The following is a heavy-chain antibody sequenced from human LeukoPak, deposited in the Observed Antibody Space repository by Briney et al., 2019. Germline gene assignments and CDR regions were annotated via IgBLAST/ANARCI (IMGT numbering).Heavy chain of an antibody. CDR2: IFPSGGEI. D-gene: IGHD1-26*01. Sequence: GGSLRLSCAASGFTFSTFAMIWVRQPPGKGLEWVSSIFPSGGEIHYADSVRGRFTISRDNAKNSLYLQMNSLRDDDTAVYYCARDPYSGNLGPTYYYYMDVWGKGTTVTVSS. V-gene: IGHV3-21*01. CDR1: GFTFSTFA. J-gene: IGHJ6*03. CDR3: ARDPYSGNLGPTYYYYMDV.